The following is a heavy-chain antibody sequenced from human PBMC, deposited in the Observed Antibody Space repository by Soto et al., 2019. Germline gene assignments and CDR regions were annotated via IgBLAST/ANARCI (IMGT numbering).Heavy chain of an antibody. Sequence: GGSLRLSCAASGFTFSSYAMHWVRQAPGKGLEWVAVISYDGSNKYYADSVKGRFTISRDNSKNTLYLQMNSLRAEDTAVYYCASSDGSYYYYYGMDVWGQGTTGTVYS. D-gene: IGHD1-26*01. V-gene: IGHV3-30-3*01. CDR1: GFTFSSYA. CDR3: ASSDGSYYYYYGMDV. CDR2: ISYDGSNK. J-gene: IGHJ6*02.